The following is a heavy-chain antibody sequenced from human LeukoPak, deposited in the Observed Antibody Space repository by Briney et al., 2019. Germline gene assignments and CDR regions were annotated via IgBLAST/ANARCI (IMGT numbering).Heavy chain of an antibody. J-gene: IGHJ4*02. D-gene: IGHD5-18*01. CDR3: TKDIVFGYSYGLQFVY. V-gene: IGHV3-74*01. Sequence: PGGSLRLSCAASGFTFSSHWMHWVRQAPGKGLVWVSRINSDGSSISYADSVKGRFTISRDNAKNSLYLQMDSLRAEDTALYYCTKDIVFGYSYGLQFVYWGQGTLVTVSS. CDR2: INSDGSSI. CDR1: GFTFSSHW.